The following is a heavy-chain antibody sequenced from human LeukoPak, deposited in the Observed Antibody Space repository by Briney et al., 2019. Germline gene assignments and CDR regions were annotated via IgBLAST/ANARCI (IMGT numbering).Heavy chain of an antibody. Sequence: ASVKVSCKVSGYTLTELSMHWVRQAPGKGLEWMGGFDPEDGETIYAQKFQGRVTMTEDTSTDTAYMELSSLRSEDTAVYYCATQPPNVLLWFGELSSWGQGTLVTVSS. CDR2: FDPEDGET. CDR3: ATQPPNVLLWFGELSS. J-gene: IGHJ4*02. D-gene: IGHD3-10*01. CDR1: GYTLTELS. V-gene: IGHV1-24*01.